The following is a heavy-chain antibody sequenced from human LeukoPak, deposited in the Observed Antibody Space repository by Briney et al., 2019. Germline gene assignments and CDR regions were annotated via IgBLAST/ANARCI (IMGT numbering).Heavy chain of an antibody. CDR1: GFTFSSYA. V-gene: IGHV3-30*09. CDR2: ISYDGSNK. J-gene: IGHJ4*02. CDR3: AKGLPQTYYDILTGYSHLDY. Sequence: GSLRLSCAAPGFTFSSYAMHWVRQAPGKGLEWVAVISYDGSNKYYVDSVKGRFAISRDNARTSLFLQMNSLRAEDTAVYYCAKGLPQTYYDILTGYSHLDYWGQGTLVTVSS. D-gene: IGHD3-9*01.